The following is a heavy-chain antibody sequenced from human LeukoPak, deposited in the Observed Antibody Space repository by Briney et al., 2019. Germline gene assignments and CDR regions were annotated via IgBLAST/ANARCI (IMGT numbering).Heavy chain of an antibody. CDR1: GFTFSSYS. Sequence: GGSLRLSCAASGFTFSSYSMNWARQAPGKGLEWVSSISSSSSYIYYADSVKGRFTISRDNAKNSLYLQMNSLRAEDTAVYYCARTYYDFWSGYPHGAFDIWGQGTMVTVSS. CDR3: ARTYYDFWSGYPHGAFDI. J-gene: IGHJ3*02. CDR2: ISSSSSYI. V-gene: IGHV3-21*01. D-gene: IGHD3-3*01.